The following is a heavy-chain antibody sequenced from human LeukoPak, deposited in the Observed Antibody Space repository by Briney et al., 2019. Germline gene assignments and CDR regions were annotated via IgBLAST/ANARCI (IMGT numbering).Heavy chain of an antibody. CDR3: ARLYYYDSNGYYYYYYYMDV. CDR2: INHSGST. V-gene: IGHV4-34*01. CDR1: GGSFSGYY. Sequence: SETLSLTCAVYGGSFSGYYWSWIRQPPGKGLEWIGEINHSGSTNYNPSLKSRVTISADTSKNQFSLKLSSVTAADTAVYYCARLYYYDSNGYYYYYYYMDVWGKGTTVTISS. J-gene: IGHJ6*03. D-gene: IGHD3-22*01.